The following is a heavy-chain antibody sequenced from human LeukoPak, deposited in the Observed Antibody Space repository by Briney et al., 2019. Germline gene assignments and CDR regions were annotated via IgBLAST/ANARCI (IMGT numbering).Heavy chain of an antibody. D-gene: IGHD5-18*01. J-gene: IGHJ3*02. Sequence: GGSLKISCKGSGYSFTSYWIGWVRQMPGKGLEWMGIIYPGDSDTRYSPSFQGQVTISADKSISTAYLQWSSLKASDTAMYYCAISTAMVIGAFDIWGQGTMVTVSS. CDR3: AISTAMVIGAFDI. CDR2: IYPGDSDT. CDR1: GYSFTSYW. V-gene: IGHV5-51*01.